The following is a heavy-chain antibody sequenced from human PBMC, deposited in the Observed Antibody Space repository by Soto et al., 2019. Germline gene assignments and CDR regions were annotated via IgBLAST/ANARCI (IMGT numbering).Heavy chain of an antibody. CDR3: VRDYYYDSSSYPGADYYGMDV. Sequence: SETLSLTCSVSGDSISSYYWSWIRQSPGKGLEWIGYIYYSGRTNYTPSLRSRVTISVDTSKNQLSLELSSVTAADTAVYYCVRDYYYDSSSYPGADYYGMDVWGQGTTVTVSS. J-gene: IGHJ6*02. V-gene: IGHV4-59*01. D-gene: IGHD3-22*01. CDR2: IYYSGRT. CDR1: GDSISSYY.